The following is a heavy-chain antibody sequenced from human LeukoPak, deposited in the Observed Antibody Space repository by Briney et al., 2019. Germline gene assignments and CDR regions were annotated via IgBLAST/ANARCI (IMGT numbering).Heavy chain of an antibody. CDR2: IYYSGST. CDR1: GGSISSSSYY. Sequence: SETLSLTCTVSGGSISSSSYYWGWIRQPPGKGLEWIGSIYYSGSTYYNPSLKSRVTISVDTSKNQFSLKLSSVTAADTAVYYCARGTAFDIWGQGTMVTVSS. J-gene: IGHJ3*02. CDR3: ARGTAFDI. V-gene: IGHV4-39*07.